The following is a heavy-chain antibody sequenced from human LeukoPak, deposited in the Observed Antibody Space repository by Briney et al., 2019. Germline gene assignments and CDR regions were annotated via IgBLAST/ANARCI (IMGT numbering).Heavy chain of an antibody. D-gene: IGHD3-10*01. CDR3: AKVARYYGSGSQFDY. CDR2: ISGSGGST. V-gene: IGHV3-23*01. CDR1: GFTFSSYA. Sequence: GGSLRLSCAASGFTFSSYAMSWVRQAPGKGLEWVSAISGSGGSTYYADSVKAWFTISRDNSKNTLYLQMNSLRAEDTAVYYCAKVARYYGSGSQFDYWGQGTLVTVSS. J-gene: IGHJ4*02.